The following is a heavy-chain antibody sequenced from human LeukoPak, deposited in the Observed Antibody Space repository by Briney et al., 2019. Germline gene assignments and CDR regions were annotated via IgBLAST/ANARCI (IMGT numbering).Heavy chain of an antibody. Sequence: SGGSLRLSCAASGFTFSSYWMTWVRQAPGKGLEWVANIKQDGSVKYYVDSVKGRFTISRDNAKNSLNLQMNSLRAEDTAVYYCARDLVTFGGVPSFDYWGQGTLVTVSS. J-gene: IGHJ4*02. CDR2: IKQDGSVK. CDR3: ARDLVTFGGVPSFDY. D-gene: IGHD3-16*01. V-gene: IGHV3-7*04. CDR1: GFTFSSYW.